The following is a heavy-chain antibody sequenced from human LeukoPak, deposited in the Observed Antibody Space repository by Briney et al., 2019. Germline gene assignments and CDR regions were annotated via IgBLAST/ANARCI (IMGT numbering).Heavy chain of an antibody. CDR1: GFTFSSYW. V-gene: IGHV3-7*03. CDR3: ARAGSGSYIGDFDY. D-gene: IGHD1-26*01. CDR2: IKQDGSEK. J-gene: IGHJ4*02. Sequence: PGESPRLSCAASGFTFSSYWMSWVRQAPGKGLEWVANIKQDGSEKYYVDSVKGRFTISRDNAKNSLYLQMNSLRAEDTAVYYCARAGSGSYIGDFDYWGQGTLVTVSS.